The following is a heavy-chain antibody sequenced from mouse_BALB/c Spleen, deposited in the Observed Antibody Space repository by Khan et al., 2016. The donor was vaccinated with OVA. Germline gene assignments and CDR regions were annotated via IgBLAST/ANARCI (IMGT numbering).Heavy chain of an antibody. V-gene: IGHV1-19*01. CDR3: AGGLFDV. Sequence: EVQLQQSGPELVKPGASVRMSCRASGYTFTDYYMKWMKQSHGKSLEWIGDINPYNGDTFYNQKFKGKATLTVDKSSSTAYMQLNSLTSEDSAVYYCAGGLFDVWGAGTTVTVSS. CDR2: INPYNGDT. J-gene: IGHJ1*01. CDR1: GYTFTDYY.